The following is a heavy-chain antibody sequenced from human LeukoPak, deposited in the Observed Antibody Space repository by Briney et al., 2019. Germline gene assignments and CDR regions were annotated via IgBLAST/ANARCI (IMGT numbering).Heavy chain of an antibody. CDR3: ARPAGYSGQKFDY. D-gene: IGHD6-13*01. CDR2: IYYSGST. V-gene: IGHV4-39*07. Sequence: PSETLSLTCTVSGGSISSSSYYWGWIRQPPGKGLQWIGSIYYSGSTYYNPSLKSRVTISVDTSKNQFSLKLSSVTAADTAVYYCARPAGYSGQKFDYWGQGTLVTVSS. J-gene: IGHJ4*02. CDR1: GGSISSSSYY.